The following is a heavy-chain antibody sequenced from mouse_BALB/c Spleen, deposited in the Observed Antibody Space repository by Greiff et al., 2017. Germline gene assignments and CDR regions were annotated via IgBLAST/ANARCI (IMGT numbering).Heavy chain of an antibody. Sequence: EVQGVESGGGLVKPGGSLKLSCAASGFTFSSYAMSWVRQTPEKRLEWVATISSGGSYTYYPDSVKGRFTISRDNAKNTLYLQMSSLRSEDTAMYYCARVTPYYAMDYWGQGTSVTVSS. CDR2: ISSGGSYT. J-gene: IGHJ4*01. V-gene: IGHV5-9-3*01. CDR1: GFTFSSYA. CDR3: ARVTPYYAMDY.